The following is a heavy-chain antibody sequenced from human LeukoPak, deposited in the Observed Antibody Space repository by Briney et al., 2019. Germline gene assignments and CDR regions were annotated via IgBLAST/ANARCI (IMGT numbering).Heavy chain of an antibody. CDR2: ISSNSGNI. J-gene: IGHJ6*02. D-gene: IGHD3-16*01. V-gene: IGHV3-48*02. Sequence: GGSLRLSCAASGFTFRSHSMRWVSQGPGKGLECVSYISSNSGNIFYADSVKGRFTISRDNAKNTLYLQMNSLREEATAVYYFARDYVGMDVWGQGTTVTVSS. CDR1: GFTFRSHS. CDR3: ARDYVGMDV.